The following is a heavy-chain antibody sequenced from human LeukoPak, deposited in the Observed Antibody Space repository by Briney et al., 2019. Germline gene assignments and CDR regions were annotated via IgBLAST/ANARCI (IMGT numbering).Heavy chain of an antibody. Sequence: GGSLRLSCAASGFPFSINAMTWVRQAPGKGLECVSAITGDGAATYYADSVRGRFTISRDNSKNTLYLQMNTLRAEDTAIYYCAKAYGTNGYFQLPIDFWGQGTLVTVSS. CDR1: GFPFSINA. D-gene: IGHD2-8*01. CDR3: AKAYGTNGYFQLPIDF. V-gene: IGHV3-23*01. J-gene: IGHJ4*02. CDR2: ITGDGAAT.